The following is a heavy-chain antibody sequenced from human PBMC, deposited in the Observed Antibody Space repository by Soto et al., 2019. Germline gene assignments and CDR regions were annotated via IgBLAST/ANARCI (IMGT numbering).Heavy chain of an antibody. CDR1: GFTFSSYS. V-gene: IGHV3-48*02. CDR2: ISSSSSTI. CDR3: ARLSRQLLSPAVDY. J-gene: IGHJ4*02. D-gene: IGHD2-2*01. Sequence: PGGSLRLSCAASGFTFSSYSMNWVRQAPGKGLEWVSYISSSSSTIYYADSVKGRFTISRDNAKNSLYLQMNSLRDEDTAVYYCARLSRQLLSPAVDYWGQGTPVTVSS.